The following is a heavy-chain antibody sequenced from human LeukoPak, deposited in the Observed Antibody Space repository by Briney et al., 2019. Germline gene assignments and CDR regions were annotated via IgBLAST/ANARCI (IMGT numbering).Heavy chain of an antibody. Sequence: PGGSLRLSCAASGFTFDDYAMHWVRQAPGKGLEWVSGISWNSGSIGYADSVKGRFTISRDNAENSLYLQMNSLRAEDTALYYCAKEWELGGQGTLVTVSS. CDR3: AKEWEL. D-gene: IGHD1-26*01. J-gene: IGHJ4*02. V-gene: IGHV3-9*01. CDR2: ISWNSGSI. CDR1: GFTFDDYA.